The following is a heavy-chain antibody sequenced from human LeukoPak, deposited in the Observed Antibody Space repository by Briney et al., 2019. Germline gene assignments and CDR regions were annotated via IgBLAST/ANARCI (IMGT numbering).Heavy chain of an antibody. J-gene: IGHJ5*02. CDR2: IIPIFGTA. Sequence: ASVKVSCKASGGTFSSYAISWVRQAPGQGLEWMGGIIPIFGTANYAQKFQGRVTITADKSTSTAYMELSSLRSEDTAVYYCARVRFTNFYNWFDPWGQGTLVTVSS. V-gene: IGHV1-69*06. D-gene: IGHD2-8*01. CDR1: GGTFSSYA. CDR3: ARVRFTNFYNWFDP.